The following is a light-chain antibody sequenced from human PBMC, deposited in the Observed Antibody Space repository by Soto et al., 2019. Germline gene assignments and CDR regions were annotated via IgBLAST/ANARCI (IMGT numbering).Light chain of an antibody. V-gene: IGLV1-44*01. Sequence: QSGLTQPPSASVTPGQRVTISCSGSRSNIGSNTVNWYQQLRGTAPKLLIYSNNKRPSGVPDRFSGSKYGSSVSLAIRGLQSGEEAEYYCATWADSLKGWVFGGGTKLTVL. J-gene: IGLJ3*02. CDR2: SNN. CDR3: ATWADSLKGWV. CDR1: RSNIGSNT.